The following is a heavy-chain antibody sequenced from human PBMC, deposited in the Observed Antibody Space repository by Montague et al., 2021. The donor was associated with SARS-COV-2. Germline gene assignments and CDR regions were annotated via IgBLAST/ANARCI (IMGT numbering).Heavy chain of an antibody. CDR2: VYYSVRS. V-gene: IGHV4-59*01. CDR3: VRSDRRDPDTPRLYYYKGMGH. Sequence: SETLSLTCTVSGDSISTSYCAWLRQPPGKGLEWICYVYYSVRSSTNSSLTTRVTISVDTTKTQVSLNLRSVTAAATAVYFGVRSDRRDPDTPRLYYYKGMGHWGQGTTVTVSS. D-gene: IGHD2-15*01. J-gene: IGHJ6*02. CDR1: GDSISTSY.